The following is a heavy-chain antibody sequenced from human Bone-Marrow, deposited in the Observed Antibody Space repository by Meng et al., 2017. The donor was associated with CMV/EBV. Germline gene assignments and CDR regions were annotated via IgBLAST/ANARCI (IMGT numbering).Heavy chain of an antibody. D-gene: IGHD3-16*01. CDR3: TRPWAGGDTGTDY. Sequence: GGSLRFSCTASGFIFSSYNLNWVRQTPGKGMEWVALISYAGSNKYYTDSVKGRFTISRDNSNNTLYVEINSLTLEDTAVYYCTRPWAGGDTGTDYWGQGTLVTVSS. J-gene: IGHJ4*02. V-gene: IGHV3-30-3*01. CDR2: ISYAGSNK. CDR1: GFIFSSYN.